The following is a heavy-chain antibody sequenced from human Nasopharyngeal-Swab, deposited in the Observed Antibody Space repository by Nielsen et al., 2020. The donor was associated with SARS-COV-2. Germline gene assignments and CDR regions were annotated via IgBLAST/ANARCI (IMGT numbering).Heavy chain of an antibody. D-gene: IGHD1-26*01. CDR3: ARDCFFDGSDSSVIDH. CDR1: GGTFSSYA. V-gene: IGHV1-69*06. J-gene: IGHJ4*02. CDR2: IIPMFGTA. Sequence: SVKVSCKASGGTFSSYAISWVRQAPGQGLEWMGGIIPMFGTANYAQNFQGRVTITADKSTSTAYMDLSRLKSEDTAVYYCARDCFFDGSDSSVIDHWGQGTSVTVSS.